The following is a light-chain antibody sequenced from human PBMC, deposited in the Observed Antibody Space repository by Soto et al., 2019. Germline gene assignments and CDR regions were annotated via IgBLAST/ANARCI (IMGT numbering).Light chain of an antibody. V-gene: IGKV3-15*01. J-gene: IGKJ4*01. Sequence: EIVMTQSPATLSVSPGERATLSCRASQSVSSTSAWYQQKPGQAPRLLIYGASTRATGIPARFSGSGSGTEFTLTISSLQSEDFAVYYCQQYNNWPRVTFGGGTKVEIK. CDR3: QQYNNWPRVT. CDR1: QSVSST. CDR2: GAS.